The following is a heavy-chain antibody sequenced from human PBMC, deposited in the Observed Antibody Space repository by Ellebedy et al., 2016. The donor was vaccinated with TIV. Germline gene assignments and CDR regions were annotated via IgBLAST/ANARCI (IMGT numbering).Heavy chain of an antibody. CDR2: INWNGGST. D-gene: IGHD1-26*01. J-gene: IGHJ6*02. Sequence: GGSLRLSXSVSGFTLEDHGMSWVRQVPGKGLEWVSGINWNGGSTGYADSVQGRFTIYKDSAKNSVYLEMNGLRVEDTALYYCARGYSYGGFYYGMEVWGQGTTVIVSS. CDR1: GFTLEDHG. CDR3: ARGYSYGGFYYGMEV. V-gene: IGHV3-20*03.